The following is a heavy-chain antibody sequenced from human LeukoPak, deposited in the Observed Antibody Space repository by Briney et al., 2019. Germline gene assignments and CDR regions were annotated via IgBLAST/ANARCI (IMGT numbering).Heavy chain of an antibody. CDR1: GGSFSGYY. D-gene: IGHD5-24*01. Sequence: SETLSLTCAVYGGSFSGYYWSWIRQPPGKGLEWIGEINHSGSTNCNPSLKSRVTISVDTSKNQFSLKLSSVTAADTAVYYCARWEVATTPFDYWGQGTLVTVSS. V-gene: IGHV4-34*01. J-gene: IGHJ4*02. CDR2: INHSGST. CDR3: ARWEVATTPFDY.